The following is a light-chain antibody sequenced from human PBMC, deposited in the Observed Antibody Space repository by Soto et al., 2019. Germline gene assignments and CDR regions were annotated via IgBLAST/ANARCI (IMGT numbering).Light chain of an antibody. CDR1: QSISNY. CDR2: DAS. V-gene: IGKV1-5*01. J-gene: IGKJ4*01. CDR3: QQRSNWPPLT. Sequence: DIQMTQSPSTLSASVRDIVTITCRASQSISNYLAWYQHKPGKAPKLLIYDASNLESGVPSRFSGSGSGTEFTLTISSLEPEDFAVYYCQQRSNWPPLTFGGGTKVDIK.